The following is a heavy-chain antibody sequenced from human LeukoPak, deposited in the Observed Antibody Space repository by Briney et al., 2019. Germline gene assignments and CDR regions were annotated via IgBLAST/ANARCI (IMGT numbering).Heavy chain of an antibody. V-gene: IGHV3-11*01. CDR2: ISSSGSTI. CDR3: AKGYSSSLYYYYYMDV. CDR1: GGSFSGYY. J-gene: IGHJ6*03. D-gene: IGHD6-6*01. Sequence: PSETLSLTCAVYGGSFSGYYWSWIRQAPGKGLEWVSDISSSGSTIYYADSVKGRFTISRDNAKNSLYLQMNSLRAEDTAVYYCAKGYSSSLYYYYYMDVWGKGTTVTVSS.